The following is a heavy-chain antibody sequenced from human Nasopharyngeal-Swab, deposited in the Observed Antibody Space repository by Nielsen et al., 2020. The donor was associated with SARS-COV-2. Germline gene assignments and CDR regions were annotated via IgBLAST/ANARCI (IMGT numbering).Heavy chain of an antibody. J-gene: IGHJ4*02. D-gene: IGHD6-13*01. V-gene: IGHV3-74*01. CDR3: ARGGSYSSSWYPTY. CDR1: GFTFSDDA. Sequence: GGSLRLSCAASGFTFSDDAMHWVRQAPGKGLVWVSRINSDGSSTSYADSVKGRFTISRDNAKNTLYLQMNSLRAEDTAVYYCARGGSYSSSWYPTYWGQGTLVTVSS. CDR2: INSDGSST.